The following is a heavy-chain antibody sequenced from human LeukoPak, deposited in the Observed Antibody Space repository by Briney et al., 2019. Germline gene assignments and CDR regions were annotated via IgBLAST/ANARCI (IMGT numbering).Heavy chain of an antibody. V-gene: IGHV3-66*01. D-gene: IGHD3-10*01. CDR2: LYSGVST. CDR1: GFTVSNNY. J-gene: IGHJ4*02. CDR3: ARTLYFGDLFYDY. Sequence: GGSLRLSCAASGFTVSNNYMSWVRQAPGKGLDWVSVLYSGVSTYYADSVKGRFTISRDNSKNTLYLQMNNLRAEDTTVYHCARTLYFGDLFYDYWGQGTLVTVSS.